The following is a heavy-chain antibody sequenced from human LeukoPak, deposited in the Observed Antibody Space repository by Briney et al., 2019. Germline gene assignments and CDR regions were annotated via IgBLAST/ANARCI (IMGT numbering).Heavy chain of an antibody. CDR1: GFTFSSYW. J-gene: IGHJ6*02. Sequence: GGSLRLSCAASGFTFSSYWMSWVRQAPGKGLEWVANIKQDGSEKYYVDSVKGRFTISRDNAKNSLYLQMNSLRAEDTAVYYCAKDQSELEWLLVFGMDVWGQGTTVTVSS. V-gene: IGHV3-7*01. CDR2: IKQDGSEK. CDR3: AKDQSELEWLLVFGMDV. D-gene: IGHD3-3*01.